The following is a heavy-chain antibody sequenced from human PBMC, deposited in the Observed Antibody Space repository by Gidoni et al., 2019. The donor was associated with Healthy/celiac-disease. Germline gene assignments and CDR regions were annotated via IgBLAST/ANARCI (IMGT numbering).Heavy chain of an antibody. D-gene: IGHD3-22*01. Sequence: EVQLVESGGGVVRPGGSLRLSCAASGFTCADYGMSWVRQAPGKGLEWVSGINWNGGSTGYADSVKGRFTISRDNAKNSLYLQMNSLRAEDTALYYCARVNYYDSSNAGAFDIWGQGTMVTVSS. CDR1: GFTCADYG. J-gene: IGHJ3*02. V-gene: IGHV3-20*04. CDR3: ARVNYYDSSNAGAFDI. CDR2: INWNGGST.